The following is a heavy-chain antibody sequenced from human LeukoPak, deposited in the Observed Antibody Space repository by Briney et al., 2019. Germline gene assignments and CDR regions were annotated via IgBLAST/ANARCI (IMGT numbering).Heavy chain of an antibody. CDR1: GFTFSTYW. D-gene: IGHD3-9*01. CDR3: ARDLDWILFDY. J-gene: IGHJ4*02. V-gene: IGHV3-74*03. Sequence: GGSLRLSCAASGFTFSTYWMHCVRHAPGKGLVWVSRIRPEGTTTAYADSAKGRFTISRDNAKNTLFLQMNSLSAEDTAVYYCARDLDWILFDYWGQGTLVTVSS. CDR2: IRPEGTTT.